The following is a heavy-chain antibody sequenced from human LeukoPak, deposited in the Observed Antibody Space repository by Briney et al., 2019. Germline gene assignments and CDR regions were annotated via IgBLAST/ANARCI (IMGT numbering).Heavy chain of an antibody. CDR3: ARGGGLAAADATKSFYFSYYYYMDV. D-gene: IGHD6-13*01. V-gene: IGHV1-2*02. Sequence: ASVKVSCKAAGYTFASYDINWVRQATGQGLEWMGWINPNSGGTNYAQKFQGRVTMTRDTSISTAYMELSRLRSDDTAVYYCARGGGLAAADATKSFYFSYYYYMDVWGKGTTVTVSS. J-gene: IGHJ6*03. CDR2: INPNSGGT. CDR1: GYTFASYD.